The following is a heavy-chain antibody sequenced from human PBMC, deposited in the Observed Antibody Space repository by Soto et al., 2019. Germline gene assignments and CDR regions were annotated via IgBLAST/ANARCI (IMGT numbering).Heavy chain of an antibody. CDR1: GFTFSDYY. D-gene: IGHD6-6*01. CDR2: ISSSGATL. V-gene: IGHV3-11*01. J-gene: IGHJ4*02. Sequence: QVQLVESGGGLVKPGGSLRLSCAASGFTFSDYYINWIRQAPGKGLEWVSSISSSGATLYYADSVKGRFTISRDNAKNSLYLQMSSLRTEDTAVYYCARNLVGAAARPYYFDYGGQGTLVTVSS. CDR3: ARNLVGAAARPYYFDY.